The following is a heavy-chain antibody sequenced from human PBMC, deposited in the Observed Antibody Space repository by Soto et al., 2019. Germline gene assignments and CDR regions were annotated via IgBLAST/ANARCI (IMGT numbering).Heavy chain of an antibody. V-gene: IGHV4-34*01. CDR1: GWSFSGYY. Sequence: SETLSLTFAVYGWSFSGYYWSWIRQPPGKGLEWIGEINHSGSTNYNPSLKSRVTISVDTSKNQFSLKLSSVTAADTAVYYCARGYGGNEVRRQHWYYYYYYGMDVWGQGTTVTVSS. J-gene: IGHJ6*02. CDR2: INHSGST. CDR3: ARGYGGNEVRRQHWYYYYYYGMDV. D-gene: IGHD4-17*01.